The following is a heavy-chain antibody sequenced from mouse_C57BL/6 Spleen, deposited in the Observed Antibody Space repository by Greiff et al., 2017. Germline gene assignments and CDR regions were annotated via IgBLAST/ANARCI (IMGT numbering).Heavy chain of an antibody. Sequence: EVQLQQSVAELVKPGASVKLSCTASGFTFSSSWMNWVKQRPGQGLEWIGRIYPANGDTKYTPKFQGKATMTEDTSSNTAYVQLSSLTSEDSAVYYCARGACFDYGGQGT. CDR3: ARGACFDY. D-gene: IGHD6-1*01. J-gene: IGHJ2*01. CDR2: IYPANGDT. CDR1: GFTFSSSW. V-gene: IGHV14-3*01.